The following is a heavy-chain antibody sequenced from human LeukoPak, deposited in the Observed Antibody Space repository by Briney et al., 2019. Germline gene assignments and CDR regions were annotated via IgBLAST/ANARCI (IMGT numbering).Heavy chain of an antibody. CDR3: ARVKMGATVSDYYYYYLDV. CDR2: IISHGGST. D-gene: IGHD1-26*01. J-gene: IGHJ6*03. Sequence: GGSLRLSCAASGFTFSSFSMTWVRQAPGKGLEYLSAIISHGGSTHYTDSVKGRFAISRDNSRNTLYLQMGSLRAEDMAVYYCARVKMGATVSDYYYYYLDVWGKGTTVTVSS. CDR1: GFTFSSFS. V-gene: IGHV3-64*02.